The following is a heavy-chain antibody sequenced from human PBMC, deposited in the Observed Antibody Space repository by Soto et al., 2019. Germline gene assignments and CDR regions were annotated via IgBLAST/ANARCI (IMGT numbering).Heavy chain of an antibody. CDR2: IYNSVKT. D-gene: IGHD7-27*01. Sequence: QVQLQESGPGLVKPSQTLSLTCTVSGGSISSDYYCWSWIRQSPEKGLEWVGNIYNSVKTYSNPSLRGLVTISVDTSKILCSLKLTSVTAADTAVYYCARGPSGDKVDNWGQGTLVTVSS. CDR3: ARGPSGDKVDN. CDR1: GGSISSDYYC. V-gene: IGHV4-30-4*01. J-gene: IGHJ4*02.